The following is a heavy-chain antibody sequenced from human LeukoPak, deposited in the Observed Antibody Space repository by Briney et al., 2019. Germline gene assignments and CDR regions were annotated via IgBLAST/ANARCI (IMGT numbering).Heavy chain of an antibody. D-gene: IGHD4-17*01. CDR1: GGSISSSSYY. V-gene: IGHV4-39*01. CDR3: ARHSSLPTAPFDY. Sequence: SETLSLTCTVSGGSISSSSYYWGWIRQPPGKGLEWIGSIYYSGSTYYNSSLKSRVTISVDTSKNQFSLKLSSVTAADTAVYYCARHSSLPTAPFDYWGQGTLVTVSS. J-gene: IGHJ4*02. CDR2: IYYSGST.